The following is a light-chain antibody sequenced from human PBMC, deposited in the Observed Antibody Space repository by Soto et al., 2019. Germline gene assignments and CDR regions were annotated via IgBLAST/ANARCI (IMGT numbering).Light chain of an antibody. CDR3: QQYSNWPPFT. V-gene: IGKV3-15*01. CDR2: GAS. J-gene: IGKJ3*01. Sequence: EIVMTQSPATLSVSPGERATLSYRASQSVSSNLAWYQQKPGQAPRLLIYGASTRATGIPARFSGSGSGTEFPLTNSSLQSEDFAVYYCQQYSNWPPFTFGPGTKVDIK. CDR1: QSVSSN.